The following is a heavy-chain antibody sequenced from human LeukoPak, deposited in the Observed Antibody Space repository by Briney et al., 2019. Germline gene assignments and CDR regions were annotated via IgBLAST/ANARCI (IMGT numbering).Heavy chain of an antibody. J-gene: IGHJ4*02. CDR1: GFTFSSCA. Sequence: GGSLRLSCAASGFTFSSCAMSWVRQAPGKGLEWVSAISDSGAYTYYADSVKGRFTISRDNSKNTLYLQMNSLRAEDTAVYYCANPGGLYYYDSSDYWGQGTLVTVSS. V-gene: IGHV3-23*01. D-gene: IGHD3-22*01. CDR3: ANPGGLYYYDSSDY. CDR2: ISDSGAYT.